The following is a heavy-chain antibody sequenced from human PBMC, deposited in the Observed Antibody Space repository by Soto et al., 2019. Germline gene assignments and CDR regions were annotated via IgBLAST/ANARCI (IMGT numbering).Heavy chain of an antibody. CDR2: ILPIFGTA. J-gene: IGHJ3*02. D-gene: IGHD1-1*01. V-gene: IGHV1-69*14. CDR1: GGTFSTSS. CDR3: ARGHKVGGTSDAFDI. Sequence: QVQLVQSGAEVKKPGSSMKVSCKASGGTFSTSSINWVRQAPGQRPEWMGNILPIFGTADYAQKFQDRVTITADKSTNTAYMELRSLFSEDTAVYYCARGHKVGGTSDAFDIWGQGTVVTVSS.